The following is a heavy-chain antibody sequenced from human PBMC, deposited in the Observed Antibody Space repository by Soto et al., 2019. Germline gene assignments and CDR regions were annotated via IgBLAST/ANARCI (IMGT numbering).Heavy chain of an antibody. D-gene: IGHD2-15*01. CDR2: IAYDGSNA. J-gene: IGHJ6*02. CDR1: GFTFRNYA. V-gene: IGHV3-30-3*01. Sequence: QVQLVESGGGVVQPGGSLRLSCAASGFTFRNYAMHWVRQAPGKGLECLAVIAYDGSNAFYRDSVKGRFTISRDNSKNTLYLHRNRLSSEDTGVYYCARGDREDILVVVGARPGEYGIDIWGQGTTVTVSS. CDR3: ARGDREDILVVVGARPGEYGIDI.